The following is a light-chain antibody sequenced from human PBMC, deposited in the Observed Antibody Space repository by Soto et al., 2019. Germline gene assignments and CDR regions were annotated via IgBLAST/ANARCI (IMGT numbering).Light chain of an antibody. CDR3: PSSTRTRTRV. Sequence: QSALTQPASVSGSPGQSITISCTGTSSDVGGYNYVSWYQQHPGKAPKLMIYDVSNRPSGVSNRFSGSKSGNTASLTISGLQAEEGADNSCPSSTRTRTRVFGGGTKPPVL. J-gene: IGLJ2*01. CDR1: SSDVGGYNY. CDR2: DVS. V-gene: IGLV2-14*01.